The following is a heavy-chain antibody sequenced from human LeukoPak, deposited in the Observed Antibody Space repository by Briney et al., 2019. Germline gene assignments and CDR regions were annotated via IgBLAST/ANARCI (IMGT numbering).Heavy chain of an antibody. J-gene: IGHJ5*02. CDR3: AKERQTGDYFTSDR. CDR2: ISGSGSNT. V-gene: IGHV3-23*01. Sequence: GGSLRLSCAASGFTFSSYTMNWFRQAPGKGLEWVSAISGSGSNTYYAGSVKGRFTISRDNSKNTLYSQMNSLRGEDAAVYYCAKERQTGDYFTSDRWGQGTLVTVSS. D-gene: IGHD4-17*01. CDR1: GFTFSSYT.